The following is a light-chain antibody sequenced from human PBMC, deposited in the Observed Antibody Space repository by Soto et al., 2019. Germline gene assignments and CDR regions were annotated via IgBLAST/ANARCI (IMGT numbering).Light chain of an antibody. Sequence: EIVMTRFPATLSVSPGQIATLSCRSSQSVSSDLIWYQQKPGQAPRLFIYDASTRATGIPDRFSGSGSGTDFTLTISRLEPEDSAVYYCQQYGSSPTWTFGQGTKVDNK. CDR2: DAS. V-gene: IGKV3-20*01. CDR3: QQYGSSPTWT. J-gene: IGKJ1*01. CDR1: QSVSSD.